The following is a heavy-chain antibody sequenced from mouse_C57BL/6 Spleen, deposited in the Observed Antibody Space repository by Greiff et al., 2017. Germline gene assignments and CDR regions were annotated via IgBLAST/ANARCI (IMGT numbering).Heavy chain of an antibody. CDR2: ISYDGSN. D-gene: IGHD2-10*02. CDR1: GYSITSGYY. CDR3: ARDPYDYGAMDY. Sequence: EVQLQESGPGLVKPSQSLSLTCSVTGYSITSGYYWNWIRQFPGNKLEWMGYISYDGSNNYNPSLKNRISITRDTSKNQFFLKLNSVTPEDTATYYCARDPYDYGAMDYWGQGTSVTVSS. J-gene: IGHJ4*01. V-gene: IGHV3-6*01.